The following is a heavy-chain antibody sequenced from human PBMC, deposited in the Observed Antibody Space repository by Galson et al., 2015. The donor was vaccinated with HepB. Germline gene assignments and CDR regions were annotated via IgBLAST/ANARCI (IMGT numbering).Heavy chain of an antibody. CDR1: GYTFTGYY. Sequence: SVKVSCKASGYTFTGYYMHWVRQAPGQGLEWMGWINPNSGGTNYAQKFQGWVTMTRDTSISTAYMELSRLRSDDTAVYYCARDKCSSTSCYTTLGWFDPWGQGTLVTVSS. J-gene: IGHJ5*02. CDR2: INPNSGGT. V-gene: IGHV1-2*04. CDR3: ARDKCSSTSCYTTLGWFDP. D-gene: IGHD2-2*02.